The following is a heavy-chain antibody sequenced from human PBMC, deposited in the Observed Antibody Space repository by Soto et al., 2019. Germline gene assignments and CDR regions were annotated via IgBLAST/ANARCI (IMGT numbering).Heavy chain of an antibody. J-gene: IGHJ4*02. Sequence: EVQLVESGGGLVQPGGSLRLSCAASGFTFNNYYMVWVRQAPGRGLEWVANINQDGSAKYYVDSVKGRVTISRDNAKSSLYLQINSLRAVDTATYYCGRGFGGTHWGQGSLVTVSS. D-gene: IGHD2-15*01. CDR1: GFTFNNYY. V-gene: IGHV3-7*05. CDR2: INQDGSAK. CDR3: GRGFGGTH.